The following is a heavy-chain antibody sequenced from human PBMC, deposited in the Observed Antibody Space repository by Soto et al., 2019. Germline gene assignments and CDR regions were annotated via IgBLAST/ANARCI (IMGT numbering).Heavy chain of an antibody. CDR2: ISAYNGNT. CDR1: GYTFSNDG. V-gene: IGHV1-18*01. D-gene: IGHD3-10*01. J-gene: IGHJ6*02. Sequence: QVQLVQSGAEVRRPGASVKVSCKASGYTFSNDGINWVRQAPGQGLEWMGWISAYNGNTEYAQNFQGRVTMTTDTSTSTAYMELRSLRSDDTAVYSGARGGPTSADYYYGMDVWGLGTMVTVSS. CDR3: ARGGPTSADYYYGMDV.